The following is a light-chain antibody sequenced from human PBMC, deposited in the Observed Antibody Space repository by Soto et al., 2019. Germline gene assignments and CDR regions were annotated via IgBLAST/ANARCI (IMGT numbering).Light chain of an antibody. J-gene: IGLJ2*01. CDR1: SGHSSYA. CDR3: QTWGTGTLV. CDR2: LNSDGSH. V-gene: IGLV4-69*01. Sequence: QLVLTQSPSASASLGASVNLTCTLSSGHSSYAIAWHQQQPEKGPRYLMKLNSDGSHSKGDGIPDRFSGSSSGAERYLTISSLQSEDEADYYCQTWGTGTLVFGGGTKVTVL.